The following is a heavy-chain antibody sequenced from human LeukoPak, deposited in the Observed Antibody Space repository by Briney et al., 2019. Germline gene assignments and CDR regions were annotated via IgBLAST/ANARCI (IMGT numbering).Heavy chain of an antibody. Sequence: GGSLRLSCAASGFTFSSYWMSWVRQAPGKGLEWVAVISYDGSFKFYGDSVKGRFTISRDNSKNTLYLQMSSLRAEDAAVYYCAKDSAILFNRDLEWFRGRSYFDDWGQGTLVTVSS. V-gene: IGHV3-30*18. D-gene: IGHD3-3*01. CDR2: ISYDGSFK. CDR3: AKDSAILFNRDLEWFRGRSYFDD. J-gene: IGHJ4*02. CDR1: GFTFSSYW.